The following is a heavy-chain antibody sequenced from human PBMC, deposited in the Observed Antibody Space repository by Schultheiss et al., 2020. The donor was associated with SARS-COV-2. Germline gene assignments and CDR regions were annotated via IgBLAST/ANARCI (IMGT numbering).Heavy chain of an antibody. Sequence: SETLSLTCTVSGGSISSSSYYWGWIRQPPGKGLEWIGSIYYSGSTYYNPSLKSRVTISVDTSKIQFSLKLSSVTAADTAVYYCARHYYYDSREAGDAFDIWGQGTMVTVAS. V-gene: IGHV4-39*01. CDR2: IYYSGST. CDR3: ARHYYYDSREAGDAFDI. D-gene: IGHD3-22*01. CDR1: GGSISSSSYY. J-gene: IGHJ3*02.